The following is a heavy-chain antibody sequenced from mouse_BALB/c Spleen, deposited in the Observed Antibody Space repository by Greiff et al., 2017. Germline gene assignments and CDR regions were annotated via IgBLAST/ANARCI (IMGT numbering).Heavy chain of an antibody. CDR3: ARDSSGFYFDY. J-gene: IGHJ2*01. CDR1: GFTFTDYY. Sequence: EVKLVESGGGLVQPGGSLRLSCATSGFTFTDYYMSWVRQPPGKALEWLGFIRNKANGYTTEYSASVKGRFTISRDNSQSILYLQMNTLRAEDSATYYCARDSSGFYFDYWGQGTTLTVSS. D-gene: IGHD3-1*01. V-gene: IGHV7-3*02. CDR2: IRNKANGYTT.